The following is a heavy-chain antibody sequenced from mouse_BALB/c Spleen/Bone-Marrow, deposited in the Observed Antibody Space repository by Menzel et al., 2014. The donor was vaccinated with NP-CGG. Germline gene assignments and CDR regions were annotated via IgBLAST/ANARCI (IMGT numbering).Heavy chain of an antibody. CDR2: ILPGSGST. Sequence: QVQLQQSGAELMKPGASVKISCKATGYTFSSYWIEWVKQRPGHGLEWIGEILPGSGSTNYNEKFKGKATFTADTSSNTAYMQLSSLTSGDSAVYYCAREDGLWYFDVWGAETTVTVSS. CDR3: AREDGLWYFDV. D-gene: IGHD1-1*01. J-gene: IGHJ1*01. V-gene: IGHV1-9*01. CDR1: GYTFSSYW.